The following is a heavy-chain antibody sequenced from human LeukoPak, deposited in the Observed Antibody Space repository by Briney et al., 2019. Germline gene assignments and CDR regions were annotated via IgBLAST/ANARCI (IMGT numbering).Heavy chain of an antibody. CDR2: MNLNSGNT. Sequence: ASVKVSCKASGYTFTSYDINWVRQATGQGLEWMGWMNLNSGNTGYAQKFQGRVTMTRNTSISTAYMELSSLRSEDTAVYYCARGSRIAARRYWFDPWGQGTLVTVSS. V-gene: IGHV1-8*01. CDR1: GYTFTSYD. D-gene: IGHD6-6*01. CDR3: ARGSRIAARRYWFDP. J-gene: IGHJ5*02.